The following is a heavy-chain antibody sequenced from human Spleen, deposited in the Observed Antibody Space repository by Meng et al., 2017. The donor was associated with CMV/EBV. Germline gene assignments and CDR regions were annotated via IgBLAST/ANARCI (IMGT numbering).Heavy chain of an antibody. CDR1: GGSISSSSYY. V-gene: IGHV4-39*07. Sequence: GSLRLSCTVSGGSISSSSYYWGWIRQPPGKGLEWIGSIYYSGSTYYNPSLKSRVTISVDTSKNQFSPKLSSVTAADTAVYYCARDRYFGSTSCYFWFDPWGQGTLVTVSS. CDR3: ARDRYFGSTSCYFWFDP. D-gene: IGHD2-2*01. J-gene: IGHJ5*02. CDR2: IYYSGST.